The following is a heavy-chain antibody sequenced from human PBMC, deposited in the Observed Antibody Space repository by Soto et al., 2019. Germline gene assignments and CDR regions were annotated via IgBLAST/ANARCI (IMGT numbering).Heavy chain of an antibody. V-gene: IGHV3-21*01. CDR1: GFTFSSYS. J-gene: IGHJ2*01. CDR3: ARDWGLEDSRYFDL. CDR2: ISSSSSYI. D-gene: IGHD3-16*01. Sequence: EVQLVESGGGLVKPGGSLRLSCAASGFTFSSYSMNWVRQAPGKGLEWVSSISSSSSYIYYADSVKGRFTISRDNAKNSLYLQMNSLRAEDTAVYSCARDWGLEDSRYFDLWGRGTLVTVSS.